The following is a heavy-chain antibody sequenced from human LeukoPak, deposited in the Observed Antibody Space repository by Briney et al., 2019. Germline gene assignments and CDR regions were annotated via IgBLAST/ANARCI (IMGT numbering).Heavy chain of an antibody. Sequence: KSSETLSLTCTVSGGSISSYYWSWIRQPPGKGLEWIGYIYHSGSTYYNPSLKSRVTISVDRSKNQFSLKLSSVTAADTAVYYCARGEPAAILVRDHAFDIWGQGTMVTVSS. J-gene: IGHJ3*02. V-gene: IGHV4-59*12. CDR3: ARGEPAAILVRDHAFDI. CDR1: GGSISSYY. CDR2: IYHSGST. D-gene: IGHD2-2*01.